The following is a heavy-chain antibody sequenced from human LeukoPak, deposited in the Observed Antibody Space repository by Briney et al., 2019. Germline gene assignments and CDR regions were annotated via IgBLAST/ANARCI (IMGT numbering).Heavy chain of an antibody. CDR2: ISYDGSNK. CDR1: GFSFSSYA. D-gene: IGHD3-3*01. J-gene: IGHJ6*02. Sequence: PGGSLRLSCAASGFSFSSYAMHWVRQAPGKGLEWVAVISYDGSNKYYADSVKGRFTISRDNSKNTLYLQMNSLRAEDTAVYYCAREGKYDIWSGYYTSRLYYYYGMDVWGQGTTVTVSS. V-gene: IGHV3-30*04. CDR3: AREGKYDIWSGYYTSRLYYYYGMDV.